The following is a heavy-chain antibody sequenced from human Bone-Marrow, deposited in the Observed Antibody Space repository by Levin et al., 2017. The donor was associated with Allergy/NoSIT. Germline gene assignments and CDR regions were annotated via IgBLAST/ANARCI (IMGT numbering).Heavy chain of an antibody. J-gene: IGHJ4*02. V-gene: IGHV4-59*01. CDR1: GGSISSSY. Sequence: ESLKISCTVSGGSISSSYWSWIRQPPGKGLEWIGYVSHSGSTNYHPSLKSRVTISVDTSKNQFSLNLNSVTAADTAVYYCARQYVWGNYRYFDYWGQGTLVTVSS. CDR2: VSHSGST. D-gene: IGHD3-16*02. CDR3: ARQYVWGNYRYFDY.